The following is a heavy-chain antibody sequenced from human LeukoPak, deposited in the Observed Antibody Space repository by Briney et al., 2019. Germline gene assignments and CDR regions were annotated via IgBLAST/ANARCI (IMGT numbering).Heavy chain of an antibody. CDR2: IYYSGST. Sequence: SETLSLTCTVSGGPISSYYWSWIRQPPGKGLEWIGYIYYSGSTNYNPSLKSRVTISVDTSKNQFSLKLSSVTAADTAVYYCARIPLYGGNRHFDYWGQGTLVTVSS. V-gene: IGHV4-59*08. D-gene: IGHD4-23*01. CDR1: GGPISSYY. J-gene: IGHJ4*02. CDR3: ARIPLYGGNRHFDY.